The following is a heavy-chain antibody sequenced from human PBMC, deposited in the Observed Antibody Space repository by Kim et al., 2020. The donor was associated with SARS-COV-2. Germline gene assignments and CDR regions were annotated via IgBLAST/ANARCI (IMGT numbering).Heavy chain of an antibody. J-gene: IGHJ4*02. V-gene: IGHV5-51*01. CDR1: GYSFTSYW. D-gene: IGHD5-18*01. CDR2: IYPGDSDT. CDR3: SRLRKEEDVDTAMVEFDY. Sequence: GESLKISCKGSGYSFTSYWIGWVRQMPGKGLEWMGIIYPGDSDTRYSPSFQGQVTISADKSISTAYLQWSSLKASDTAMYYCSRLRKEEDVDTAMVEFDYWGQRTLVTVSS.